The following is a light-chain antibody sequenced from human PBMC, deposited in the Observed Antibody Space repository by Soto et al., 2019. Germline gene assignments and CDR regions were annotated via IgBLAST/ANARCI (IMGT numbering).Light chain of an antibody. CDR3: QQYHNLWT. CDR1: QSINRY. J-gene: IGKJ1*01. V-gene: IGKV3-15*01. Sequence: EIVMTQSPASLSVSPRETATLSCRASQSINRYLAWYQHKPGQAPRLLIHGASTRATGTPARFSGSGSGTEFTLTITSLQSEDFALYYCQQYHNLWTFGQGTKVDIK. CDR2: GAS.